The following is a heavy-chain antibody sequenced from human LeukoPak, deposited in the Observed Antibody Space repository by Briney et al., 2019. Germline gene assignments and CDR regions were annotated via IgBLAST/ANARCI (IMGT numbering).Heavy chain of an antibody. CDR1: GFTFGDYA. D-gene: IGHD3-3*01. Sequence: GGSLRLSCATSGFTFGDYAVSWVRQAPGKGLEWVGVIRSKAYGGTTDFAPSVKDRFSILRDDSKSIAYLQMNSLRAEDTAVYYCARDGRGGGYYPYYFDYWGQGTLVTVSS. J-gene: IGHJ4*02. CDR3: ARDGRGGGYYPYYFDY. V-gene: IGHV3-49*04. CDR2: IRSKAYGGTT.